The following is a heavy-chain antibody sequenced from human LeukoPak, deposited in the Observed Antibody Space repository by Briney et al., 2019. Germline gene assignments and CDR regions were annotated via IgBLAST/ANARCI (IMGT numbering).Heavy chain of an antibody. D-gene: IGHD5-18*01. J-gene: IGHJ5*02. CDR2: IANGNT. V-gene: IGHV4-59*01. CDR3: ARDKAHSYGRYFDP. CDR1: GVSISTYY. Sequence: SETLSLTCSVAGVSISTYYWNWLRQTPGKGLEWIGHIANGNTDYNPSLKSRVTISVDTSKNQFSLKLTSVTAADTAVYYCARDKAHSYGRYFDPWGQGALVIVSS.